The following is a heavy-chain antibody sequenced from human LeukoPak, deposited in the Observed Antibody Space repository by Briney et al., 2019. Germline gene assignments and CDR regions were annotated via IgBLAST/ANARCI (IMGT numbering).Heavy chain of an antibody. CDR1: DGSISSSSHS. V-gene: IGHV4-39*07. D-gene: IGHD3-22*01. CDR3: ARAVDSSAFSAFQH. Sequence: SETLSLTCTVSDGSISSSSHSWGWIRQPPGKGLEWIGNIYYSGDTYYNPSLKSRVTISRDMFKKQFSLNLSSVTAADTAVYYCARAVDSSAFSAFQHWGQGTLVTVSS. CDR2: IYYSGDT. J-gene: IGHJ1*01.